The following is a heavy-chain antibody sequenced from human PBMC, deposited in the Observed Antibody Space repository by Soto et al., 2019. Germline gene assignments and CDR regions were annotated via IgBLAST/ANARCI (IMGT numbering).Heavy chain of an antibody. V-gene: IGHV3-21*01. Sequence: GGSLRLSCAASGFTFSSYSMNWVRQAPGKGLEWVSSISSSSSYIYYADSVKGRFTISRDNAKNSLYLQMNSLRAEDTAVYYCARDGEPIFGVVTHNWFDPWGQGTLVTVSS. CDR3: ARDGEPIFGVVTHNWFDP. CDR2: ISSSSSYI. J-gene: IGHJ5*02. CDR1: GFTFSSYS. D-gene: IGHD3-3*01.